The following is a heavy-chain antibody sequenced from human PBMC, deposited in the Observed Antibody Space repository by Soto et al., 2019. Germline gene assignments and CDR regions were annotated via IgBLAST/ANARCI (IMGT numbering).Heavy chain of an antibody. J-gene: IGHJ5*02. Sequence: GESLKISCKGSGYSFTSYWIGWVRQIPWKGLEWMGIIYPGDSYTRYSPSFQGQVTISADKSISTAYLQWSSLKASDTAMYYCARGGPTGIAAAVNWFDRLGEEKLVTLSP. D-gene: IGHD6-25*01. CDR3: ARGGPTGIAAAVNWFDR. CDR2: IYPGDSYT. CDR1: GYSFTSYW. V-gene: IGHV5-51*01.